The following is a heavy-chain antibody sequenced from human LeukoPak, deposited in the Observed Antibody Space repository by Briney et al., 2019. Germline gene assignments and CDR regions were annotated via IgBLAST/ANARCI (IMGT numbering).Heavy chain of an antibody. CDR3: ARTYSSSSGEYFQH. J-gene: IGHJ1*01. CDR1: GYTFTGYY. CDR2: INPNSGGT. D-gene: IGHD6-13*01. Sequence: ASVKVSCKASGYTFTGYYTHWVRQAPGQGLEWMGWINPNSGGTNYAQKFQGRVTMTRDTSISTAYMELSRLRSDDTAVYYCARTYSSSSGEYFQHWGQGTLVTVSS. V-gene: IGHV1-2*02.